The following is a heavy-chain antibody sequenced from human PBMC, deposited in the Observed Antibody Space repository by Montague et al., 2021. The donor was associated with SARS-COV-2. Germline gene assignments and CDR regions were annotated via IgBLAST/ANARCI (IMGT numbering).Heavy chain of an antibody. CDR2: INHSGST. CDR1: GGSFSGYY. Sequence: SETLSLTCAVYGGSFSGYYWSWIRQPPGKGLEWIGEINHSGSTNYNPSLKSRVTISVDTPKNQFSLKLSSVTAADTAVYYCARRNYYGSGSYYNSGFDPWGQGTLVTVSS. CDR3: ARRNYYGSGSYYNSGFDP. V-gene: IGHV4-34*01. D-gene: IGHD3-10*01. J-gene: IGHJ5*02.